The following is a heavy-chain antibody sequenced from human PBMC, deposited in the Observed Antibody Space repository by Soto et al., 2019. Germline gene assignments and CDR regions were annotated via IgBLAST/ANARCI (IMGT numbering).Heavy chain of an antibody. D-gene: IGHD2-15*01. Sequence: SETLSLTCTVYGGSFSGYYWSWIRQPPGKGLEWIGEINHSGSTNYNPSLKSRVTISVDTSKNQFSLKLSSVTAADTAVYYCAREGIVVVVAAAGAVNAFDIWGQGTMVTVSS. J-gene: IGHJ3*02. V-gene: IGHV4-34*01. CDR3: AREGIVVVVAAAGAVNAFDI. CDR2: INHSGST. CDR1: GGSFSGYY.